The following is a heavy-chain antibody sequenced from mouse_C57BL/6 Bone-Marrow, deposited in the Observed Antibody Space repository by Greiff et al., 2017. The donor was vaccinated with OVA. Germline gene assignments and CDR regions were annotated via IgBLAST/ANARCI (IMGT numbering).Heavy chain of an antibody. V-gene: IGHV2-5*01. CDR1: GFSLTSYG. CDR3: ARWLSMDY. J-gene: IGHJ4*01. Sequence: VQLQQSGPGLVQPSQSLSITCTVSGFSLTSYGVHWVRQSPGKGLEWLGVIWRGGSTDYNAALMSRLSITKDNSKSQVFFKMNSLQADDTAIYYCARWLSMDYWGQGTSVTVSS. CDR2: IWRGGST. D-gene: IGHD2-3*01.